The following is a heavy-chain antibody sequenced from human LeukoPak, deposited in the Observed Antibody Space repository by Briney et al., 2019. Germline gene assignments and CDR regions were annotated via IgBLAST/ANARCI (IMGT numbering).Heavy chain of an antibody. Sequence: GGSLRLSCAASGFTFSSYSMNWVRQAPGKGLEWVSYISSSSSTIYYADSVKGRYTISRDNAKNSLYLQMNSLRAEDTAVYYCARDRLRYSSSSRAFDIWGQGTMVTVSS. V-gene: IGHV3-48*01. J-gene: IGHJ3*02. CDR1: GFTFSSYS. CDR2: ISSSSSTI. D-gene: IGHD6-6*01. CDR3: ARDRLRYSSSSRAFDI.